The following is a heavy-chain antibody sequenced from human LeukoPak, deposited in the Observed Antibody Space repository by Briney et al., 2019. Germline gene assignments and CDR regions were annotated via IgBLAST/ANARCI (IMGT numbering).Heavy chain of an antibody. D-gene: IGHD1-26*01. CDR3: ARGGFYRYSGTSGDY. CDR1: GFTFSSYA. Sequence: GGSLRLSCAASGFTFSSYAMSRVRQAPGKGLEWVANIKQDGSEKYYVDSVKGRFTISRDNAKNSLYLQMNSLRAEDTAVYYCARGGFYRYSGTSGDYWGQGSQVTVSS. V-gene: IGHV3-7*01. CDR2: IKQDGSEK. J-gene: IGHJ4*02.